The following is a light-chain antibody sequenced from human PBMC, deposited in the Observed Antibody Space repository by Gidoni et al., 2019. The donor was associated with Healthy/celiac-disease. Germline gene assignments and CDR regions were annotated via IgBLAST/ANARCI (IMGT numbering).Light chain of an antibody. CDR3: QQRSNWPPWT. J-gene: IGKJ1*01. CDR1: QTVSSY. Sequence: EIVLTQSPATLSLSPGERATLSCSAIQTVSSYLAWYQQKHGQAPRLLIYDASNRATGLPARFSGSGSGTDFTLTISSLEPEDFAVYYCQQRSNWPPWTFGQGTKVEIK. V-gene: IGKV3-11*01. CDR2: DAS.